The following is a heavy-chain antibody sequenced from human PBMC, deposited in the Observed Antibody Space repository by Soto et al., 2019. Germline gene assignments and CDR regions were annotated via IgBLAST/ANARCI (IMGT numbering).Heavy chain of an antibody. D-gene: IGHD6-13*01. CDR3: ARGERSTNSWYPFDY. CDR1: GDSTSSHY. CDR2: VYYSGST. J-gene: IGHJ4*02. Sequence: SETLSLTCVVSGDSTSSHYWSWIRQPPGRGPEWIGDVYYSGSTNYNPSLRSRVTISVDTSRKQLSLRLSSVTPADTAIYYCARGERSTNSWYPFDYCGQRPQATVSS. V-gene: IGHV4-59*11.